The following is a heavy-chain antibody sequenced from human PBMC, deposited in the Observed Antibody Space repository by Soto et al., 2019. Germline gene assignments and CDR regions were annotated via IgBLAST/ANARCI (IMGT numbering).Heavy chain of an antibody. Sequence: QVHLVASGGGVVQPGRSLRLSCVASGFTFSTYGMHWVRQAPGKGLEWVAVIWYDGSKTYYGDSVKGRFTISKDNSKNTLYLQMNSLRAEDTAIYYCERDIWFEKSKCLDYWGQGTLVTVSS. V-gene: IGHV3-33*01. CDR3: ERDIWFEKSKCLDY. CDR1: GFTFSTYG. D-gene: IGHD3-10*01. J-gene: IGHJ4*02. CDR2: IWYDGSKT.